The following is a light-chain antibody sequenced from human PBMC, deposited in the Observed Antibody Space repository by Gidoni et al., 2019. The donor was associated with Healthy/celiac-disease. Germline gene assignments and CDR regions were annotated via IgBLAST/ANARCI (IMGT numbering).Light chain of an antibody. Sequence: EIVLTQSPGTLSLSPGERATLSCRASQSVSSSYLAWYQQKPGQAPRLLIYGASSRATGIPDRFSGSGSGTDFTLTISRLEPEDFAVDYCQQYGSSPTFGQXTKLEIK. V-gene: IGKV3-20*01. CDR1: QSVSSSY. J-gene: IGKJ2*01. CDR2: GAS. CDR3: QQYGSSPT.